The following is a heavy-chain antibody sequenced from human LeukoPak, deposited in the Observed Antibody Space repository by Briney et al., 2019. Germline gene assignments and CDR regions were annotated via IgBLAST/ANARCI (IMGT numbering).Heavy chain of an antibody. CDR2: IYHTGST. V-gene: IGHV4-59*11. CDR3: AREGRWGMKYYFDF. Sequence: SETLSLTCNVSGGSLSSHYWSWVRQPPEKGLEWIGQIYHTGSTHYNPSLRSRFAISVDMSKNKLFLNVKSVTAADTAVYYCAREGRWGMKYYFDFWGQGTLVIVSS. CDR1: GGSLSSHY. J-gene: IGHJ4*02. D-gene: IGHD4-23*01.